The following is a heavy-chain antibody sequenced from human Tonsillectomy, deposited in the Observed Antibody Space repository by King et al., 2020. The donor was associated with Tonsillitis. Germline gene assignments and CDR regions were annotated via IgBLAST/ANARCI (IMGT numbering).Heavy chain of an antibody. CDR3: ARDVENISLASRWFDP. J-gene: IGHJ5*02. D-gene: IGHD1-20*01. Sequence: QLVQSGAEVKKPGSSVKVSCKASGGTFSSYAISWVRQAPGQGLEWMGRIIPILGIANYAQKFQGRVTITADKSTSTAYMELSSLRSEDTAVYYCARDVENISLASRWFDPWGQGTLVTVSS. CDR1: GGTFSSYA. V-gene: IGHV1-69*09. CDR2: IIPILGIA.